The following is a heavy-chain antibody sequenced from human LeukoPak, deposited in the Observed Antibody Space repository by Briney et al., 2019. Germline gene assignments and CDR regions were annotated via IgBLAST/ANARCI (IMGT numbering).Heavy chain of an antibody. CDR3: AKLDGPGYSSGWYNDI. J-gene: IGHJ3*02. V-gene: IGHV1-69*13. CDR2: IIPMFGTA. D-gene: IGHD6-19*01. Sequence: GASVKVSCKTSGGTLSNYVFSWVRQAPGQGLEWMGGIIPMFGTADYAQKFQGRVTLTADEFTSTAYMELTSLRSEDTAMYYCAKLDGPGYSSGWYNDIWGQGTMVTVSS. CDR1: GGTLSNYV.